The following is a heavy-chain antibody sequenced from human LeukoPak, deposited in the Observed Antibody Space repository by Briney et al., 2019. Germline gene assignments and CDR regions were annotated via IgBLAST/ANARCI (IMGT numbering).Heavy chain of an antibody. V-gene: IGHV3-7*03. CDR3: ARDGHYDILTGYFQD. CDR2: IKQDGSEK. D-gene: IGHD3-9*01. Sequence: GGSLRLSCAASGFTISSYWMNWVRQAPGKGLEWVANIKQDGSEKKYVDSVKGRFTISRDNTQNSLYLQMNSLRAEDTAVYYCARDGHYDILTGYFQDWGQGTLVTVSS. CDR1: GFTISSYW. J-gene: IGHJ1*01.